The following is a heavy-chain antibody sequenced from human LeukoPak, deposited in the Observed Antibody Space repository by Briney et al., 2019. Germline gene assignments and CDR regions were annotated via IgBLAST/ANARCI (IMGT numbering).Heavy chain of an antibody. Sequence: PGGPLRLSCAASGITFSNYVMTWVRQAPGKGLEWVSSINDQGSSTYYADSVKGRFTISRDNAKNSLYLQMNSLRAEDTAVYYCARETPEEWYQLLFLGYGMDVWGQGTTVTVSS. D-gene: IGHD2-2*01. V-gene: IGHV3-23*01. CDR1: GITFSNYV. CDR2: INDQGSST. CDR3: ARETPEEWYQLLFLGYGMDV. J-gene: IGHJ6*02.